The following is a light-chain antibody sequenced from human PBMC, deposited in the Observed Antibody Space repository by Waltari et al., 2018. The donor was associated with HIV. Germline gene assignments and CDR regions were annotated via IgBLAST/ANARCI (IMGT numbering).Light chain of an antibody. CDR3: STHTTTDTLI. CDR2: EVT. Sequence: QSALTQPASVSGSPGQSLTTSCPAPPSDFARYTSVSWYQQHPGNLPKVIIHEVTSRPSGVPHRFSGSKSGNTASLTISGLQAEDEAIYYCSTHTTTDTLIFGGGTKLTVL. J-gene: IGLJ2*01. CDR1: PSDFARYTS. V-gene: IGLV2-14*03.